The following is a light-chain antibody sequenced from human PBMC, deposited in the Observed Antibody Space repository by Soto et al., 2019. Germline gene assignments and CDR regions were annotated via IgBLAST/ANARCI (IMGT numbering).Light chain of an antibody. V-gene: IGKV3-20*01. CDR2: GAS. Sequence: ENLLTQSPGTLSLSPGERATLSCRASQSVNSRYLAWYQQKPGQAPRLFIYGASNKATGIPDRFSGSGSGTHFTLPISRLEPEDLAVYYWQHYGNSPFTFGPGTKVEIK. J-gene: IGKJ3*01. CDR3: QHYGNSPFT. CDR1: QSVNSRY.